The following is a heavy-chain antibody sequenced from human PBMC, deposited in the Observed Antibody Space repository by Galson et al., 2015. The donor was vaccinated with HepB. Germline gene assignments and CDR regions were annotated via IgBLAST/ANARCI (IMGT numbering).Heavy chain of an antibody. CDR1: GFTFSSYA. CDR3: ARDRIGVAGSPTLFDY. V-gene: IGHV3-30-3*01. D-gene: IGHD6-19*01. J-gene: IGHJ4*02. CDR2: ISYDGSNK. Sequence: SLRLSCAASGFTFSSYAMHWVRQAPGKGLEWVAVISYDGSNKYYADSVKGRFTISRDNSKNTLYLQMNSLRAEDTAVYYCARDRIGVAGSPTLFDYWGQGTLVTVSS.